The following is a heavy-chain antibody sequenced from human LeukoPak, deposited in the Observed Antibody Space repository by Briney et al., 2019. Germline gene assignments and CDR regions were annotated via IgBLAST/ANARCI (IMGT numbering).Heavy chain of an antibody. CDR2: IYFSGST. CDR1: GDSIITTPFF. Sequence: PSETLSLTCTVSGDSIITTPFFWGWIRQPPGKALEWIGSIYFSGSTYYNPSLKSRVTMSVHTSKNQFSLTVHSVTAADTAVYYCARDRDCSSSSCYNFDRWGQGALVTVSS. V-gene: IGHV4-39*07. D-gene: IGHD2-2*02. J-gene: IGHJ4*02. CDR3: ARDRDCSSSSCYNFDR.